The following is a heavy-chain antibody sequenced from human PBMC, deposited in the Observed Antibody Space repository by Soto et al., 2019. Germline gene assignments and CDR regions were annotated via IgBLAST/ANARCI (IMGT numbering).Heavy chain of an antibody. Sequence: SETLSLTCTVSGGSISSSSYYWGWIRQPPGKGLEWIGSIYYSGSTYYNPSLKSRVTISVDTSKNQFSLKLSSVTAADTAVYYCARQTNLYYYYYGMDVWGQGTKVTVSS. J-gene: IGHJ6*02. CDR2: IYYSGST. CDR3: ARQTNLYYYYYGMDV. CDR1: GGSISSSSYY. V-gene: IGHV4-39*01.